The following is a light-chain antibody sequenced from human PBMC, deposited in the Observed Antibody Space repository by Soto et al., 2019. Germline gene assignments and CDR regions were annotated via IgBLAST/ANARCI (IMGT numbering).Light chain of an antibody. V-gene: IGKV3-20*01. CDR1: QTVSSNY. CDR2: GAS. CDR3: QQYTGPPTT. Sequence: ESLLTQAPDTRALSPGGRATLCCRASQTVSSNYLAWCQQRPGQAPRLLIYGASTRAAGIPDRFSGSGSGTDFTLTITRLEPEDSAVYFCQQYTGPPTTFGQGTRLEIK. J-gene: IGKJ5*01.